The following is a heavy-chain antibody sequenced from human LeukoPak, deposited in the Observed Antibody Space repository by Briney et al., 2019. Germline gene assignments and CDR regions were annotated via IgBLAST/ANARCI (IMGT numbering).Heavy chain of an antibody. V-gene: IGHV4-34*01. D-gene: IGHD6-13*01. J-gene: IGHJ4*02. CDR3: ARRTLIAAAGGDFDY. Sequence: SETLSLTCAVYGGSFSGYYWSWIRQPPGKGLEWIGEINHSGSTNYNPSLKSRVTISVDTSKNQFSLKLSSVTAADTAVYYCARRTLIAAAGGDFDYWGQGTLVTVSS. CDR1: GGSFSGYY. CDR2: INHSGST.